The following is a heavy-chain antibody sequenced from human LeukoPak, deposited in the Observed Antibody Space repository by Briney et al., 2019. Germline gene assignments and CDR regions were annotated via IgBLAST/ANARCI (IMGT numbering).Heavy chain of an antibody. Sequence: ASVKVSCKASGGTFSSYAISWVRQAPGQGLEWMGGINPIFGTANYAQKFQGRVTITTDESTSTAYMELSSLRSEDTAVYYCARGLWAGKYSLWLLLGFDYWGQGTLVTVSS. CDR3: ARGLWAGKYSLWLLLGFDY. CDR1: GGTFSSYA. V-gene: IGHV1-69*05. CDR2: INPIFGTA. D-gene: IGHD5-18*01. J-gene: IGHJ4*02.